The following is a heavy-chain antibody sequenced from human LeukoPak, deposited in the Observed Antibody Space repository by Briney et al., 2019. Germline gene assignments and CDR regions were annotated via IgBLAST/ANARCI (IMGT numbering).Heavy chain of an antibody. CDR1: GFTFSSYS. Sequence: GGSLRLSCAASGFTFSSYSMNWVRQAPGKGLEWVSSISSSSSYIYYAVSVKGRFTISRDNAKNSLYLQMNSLRAEDTAVYYCARVTEAPYYFDYWGQGTLVTVSS. CDR2: ISSSSSYI. J-gene: IGHJ4*02. V-gene: IGHV3-21*01. CDR3: ARVTEAPYYFDY.